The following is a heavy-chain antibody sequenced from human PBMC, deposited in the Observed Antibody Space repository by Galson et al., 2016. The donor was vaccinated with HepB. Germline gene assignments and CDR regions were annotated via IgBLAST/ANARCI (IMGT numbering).Heavy chain of an antibody. CDR3: ARSRTTRRVWDHYYFYMDV. V-gene: IGHV3-53*01. CDR1: GFTVSDNY. Sequence: SLRLSCAASGFTVSDNYMSWVRQAPGKGLEWVSVIYSSGGTNYADSVKGRFTISRDNSKNTLYLQMKGLRVEDTAVYYCARSRTTRRVWDHYYFYMDVWGKGTTVTVSS. J-gene: IGHJ6*03. CDR2: IYSSGGT. D-gene: IGHD6-13*01.